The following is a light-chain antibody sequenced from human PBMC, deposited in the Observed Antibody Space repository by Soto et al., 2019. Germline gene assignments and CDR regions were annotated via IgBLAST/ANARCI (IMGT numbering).Light chain of an antibody. CDR2: DAS. Sequence: EIVLTQSPATLSLSPGERATLSCRASQSVSNSIAWYQQKPGQAHRLLIYDASNRAAGTPARFSGSGSGRDFTLTISSLEPEDFAVYYCQHRSSWPQTFGQGTKVEIK. CDR3: QHRSSWPQT. V-gene: IGKV3-11*02. CDR1: QSVSNS. J-gene: IGKJ1*01.